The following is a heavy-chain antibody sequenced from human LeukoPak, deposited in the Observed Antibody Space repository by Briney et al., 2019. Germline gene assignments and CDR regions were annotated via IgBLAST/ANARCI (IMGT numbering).Heavy chain of an antibody. CDR3: ARDYFASGGYSVFYVDS. CDR2: ININGHYI. J-gene: IGHJ4*02. CDR1: GFTFSSYG. Sequence: GGSLRLSCAASGFTFSSYGMSWVRQAPGKGLEWVSSININGHYIYYADSVKGRFTVSRDNAKNSLYLQMNSLRAEDTAVYYCARDYFASGGYSVFYVDSWGQGTLVTVSS. V-gene: IGHV3-21*01. D-gene: IGHD3-10*01.